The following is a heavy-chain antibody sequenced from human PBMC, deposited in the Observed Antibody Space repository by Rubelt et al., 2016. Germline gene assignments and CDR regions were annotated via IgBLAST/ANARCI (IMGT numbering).Heavy chain of an antibody. CDR1: GGSFSGYY. V-gene: IGHV4-34*01. Sequence: QVQLQQWGAGLLKPSETLSLTCAVYGGSFSGYYWNWIRQPPGKGLEWIGEINHSGITNYNPSLQSRVAISVDTSNNQFSLKLSSVAAADTAVYYCARMIPSFEGMDVWGQGTTVTVSS. CDR3: ARMIPSFEGMDV. D-gene: IGHD3-9*01. CDR2: INHSGIT. J-gene: IGHJ6*02.